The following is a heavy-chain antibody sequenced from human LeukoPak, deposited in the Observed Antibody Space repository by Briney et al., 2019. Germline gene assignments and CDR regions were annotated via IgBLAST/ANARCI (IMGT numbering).Heavy chain of an antibody. CDR2: IYPGDSDT. D-gene: IGHD6-13*01. Sequence: GESLKISCKGSGYSFTNYWIAWVRQMPGKGLEWMGIIYPGDSDTKYSPSFQGQVTISADKSISTAYLQWSRLKASDTAIYYCTSGFGRFVSGYSSSWYFDYWGRGTLVTVSS. J-gene: IGHJ4*02. V-gene: IGHV5-51*01. CDR1: GYSFTNYW. CDR3: TSGFGRFVSGYSSSWYFDY.